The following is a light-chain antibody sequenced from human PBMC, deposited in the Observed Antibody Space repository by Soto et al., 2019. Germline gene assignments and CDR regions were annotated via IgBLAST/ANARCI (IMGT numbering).Light chain of an antibody. CDR1: QSVGIN. CDR2: GAS. J-gene: IGKJ5*01. Sequence: IVMRQSPATLSVSPGERASLSCRASQSVGINLAWYQQKPGQAPGLLIYGASTRATGIPARFSGSGSGTEFTPTISSLQSEDFAVYYCQQRSNWPITFGQGTRLEIK. CDR3: QQRSNWPIT. V-gene: IGKV3-15*01.